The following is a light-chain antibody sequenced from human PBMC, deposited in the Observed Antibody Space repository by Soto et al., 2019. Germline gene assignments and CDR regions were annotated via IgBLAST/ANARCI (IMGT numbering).Light chain of an antibody. J-gene: IGLJ2*01. CDR2: DVT. CDR1: SSDIGGYNF. Sequence: QSALTQPASVSGSPGQSITIACTGTSSDIGGYNFVSWFQQHPGKAPKLMIFDVTNRPSGVSNRFSGSKSGNTASLTISGLQAEDDADYYCTAYTSSSTPVVFGGGNKLTV. CDR3: TAYTSSSTPVV. V-gene: IGLV2-14*01.